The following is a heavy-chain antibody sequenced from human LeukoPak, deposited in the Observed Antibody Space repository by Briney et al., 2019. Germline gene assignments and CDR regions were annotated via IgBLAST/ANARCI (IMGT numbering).Heavy chain of an antibody. D-gene: IGHD5-12*01. CDR3: ARAYVATGSDWFDP. CDR2: INPNSGGT. Sequence: GASVKVSCKASGYSFTGYYMHWVRQAPGQGLEWMGWINPNSGGTNYAQKFQGRVTMTRDTSISTAYMELSRLRSDDTAVYYCARAYVATGSDWFDPWGQGTLVTVSS. V-gene: IGHV1-2*02. J-gene: IGHJ5*02. CDR1: GYSFTGYY.